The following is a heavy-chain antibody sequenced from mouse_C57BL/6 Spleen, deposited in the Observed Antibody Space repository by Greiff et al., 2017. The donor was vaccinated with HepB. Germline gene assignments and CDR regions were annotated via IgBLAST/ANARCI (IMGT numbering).Heavy chain of an antibody. J-gene: IGHJ2*01. CDR1: GFTFSSYA. CDR3: ASLYYGSSYEGFFDY. D-gene: IGHD1-1*01. CDR2: ISDGGSYT. Sequence: EVNVVESGGGLVKPGGSLKLSCAASGFTFSSYAMSWVRQTPEKRLEWVATISDGGSYTYYPDNVKGRFTISRDNAKNNLYLQMSHLKSEDTAMYYCASLYYGSSYEGFFDYWGQGTTLTVSS. V-gene: IGHV5-4*03.